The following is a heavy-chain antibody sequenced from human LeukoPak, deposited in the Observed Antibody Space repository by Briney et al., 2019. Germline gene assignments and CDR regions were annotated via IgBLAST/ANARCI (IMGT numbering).Heavy chain of an antibody. CDR1: GFTFSNAW. D-gene: IGHD3-22*01. Sequence: GGSLRLSCAASGFTFSNAWMSWVRQAPGKGLEWVSAISGSGGSTYYADSVKGRFTISRDNSKNTLYLQMNSLRAEDTAVYYCAKDRDYYDSSGYYPHFDYWGQGTLVTVSS. CDR2: ISGSGGST. CDR3: AKDRDYYDSSGYYPHFDY. V-gene: IGHV3-23*01. J-gene: IGHJ4*02.